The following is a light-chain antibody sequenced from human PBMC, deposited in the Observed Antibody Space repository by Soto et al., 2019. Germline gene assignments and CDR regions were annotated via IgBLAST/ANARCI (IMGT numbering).Light chain of an antibody. CDR1: SSNIGGNS. CDR2: DDN. J-gene: IGLJ1*01. CDR3: GSWDSSLRAYV. Sequence: QSVLAQPPSVSAAPGQKVTISCSGSSSNIGGNSVSWYQQLPGTAPKLLIYDDNKRPSGIPDRFSGSKSGTSATLGITGFKTRDEDDYYCGSWDSSLRAYVFRSRTKVNVL. V-gene: IGLV1-51*01.